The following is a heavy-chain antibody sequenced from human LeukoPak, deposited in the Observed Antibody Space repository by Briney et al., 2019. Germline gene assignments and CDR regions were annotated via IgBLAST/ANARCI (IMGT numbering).Heavy chain of an antibody. CDR1: GFTFSSYD. Sequence: GGSLRLSCAASGFTFSSYDMSWVRQAPGKGLEWVSAIRTSGDSTYYADSVKGRFTISRDNSKNTLYLQLNSLRAEDTAVYYCAKGFFDSRGYSEHCNFWGQGTLVTVSS. CDR2: IRTSGDST. J-gene: IGHJ4*02. CDR3: AKGFFDSRGYSEHCNF. V-gene: IGHV3-23*01. D-gene: IGHD3-22*01.